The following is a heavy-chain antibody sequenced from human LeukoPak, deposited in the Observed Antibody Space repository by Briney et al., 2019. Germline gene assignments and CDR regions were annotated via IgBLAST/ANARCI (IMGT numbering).Heavy chain of an antibody. J-gene: IGHJ3*02. V-gene: IGHV1-69*13. CDR1: GGTFSSYA. CDR3: ARDGDYDSTGQPDAFDI. D-gene: IGHD3-22*01. Sequence: SVKVSCKASGGTFSSYAISWVRQAPGQGLEWMGGIIPIFGTANYAQKFQGRVTITADESTSTAYMELSSLRSEDAAVYYCARDGDYDSTGQPDAFDIWGQGTMVTVSS. CDR2: IIPIFGTA.